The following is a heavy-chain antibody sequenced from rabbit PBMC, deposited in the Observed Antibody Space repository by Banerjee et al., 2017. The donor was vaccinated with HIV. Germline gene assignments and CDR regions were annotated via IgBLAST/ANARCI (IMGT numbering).Heavy chain of an antibody. J-gene: IGHJ3*01. V-gene: IGHV1S7*01. CDR1: GFDFSSYY. CDR2: IDPVFAGT. Sequence: QLKESGGGLVQPGGSLKLSCKASGFDFSSYYMSWVRQAPGKGLEWIGYIDPVFAGTYYASWVNGRFTISSHNAQNTLYLQLNSLTAADTATYFCAGGGAGYGWTRLDLWGPGTLVTVS. CDR3: AGGGAGYGWTRLDL. D-gene: IGHD6-1*01.